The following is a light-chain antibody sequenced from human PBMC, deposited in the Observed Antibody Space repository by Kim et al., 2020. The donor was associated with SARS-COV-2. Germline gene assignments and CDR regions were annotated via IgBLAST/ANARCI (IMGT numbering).Light chain of an antibody. J-gene: IGKJ5*01. Sequence: VSPGGTGTLSCGASQSVSSSFLAWYQQRPGLAPRLLIYQTSSRATGVPDRFSGSGSGTVFTLTISSLEPEDFGVYYCQHYGRSLTFGQGTRLEIK. V-gene: IGKV3D-20*01. CDR2: QTS. CDR1: QSVSSSF. CDR3: QHYGRSLT.